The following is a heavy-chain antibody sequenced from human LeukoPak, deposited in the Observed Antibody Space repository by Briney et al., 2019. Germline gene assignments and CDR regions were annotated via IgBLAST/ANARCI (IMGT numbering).Heavy chain of an antibody. Sequence: SVKVSCKASGGTFSSYAISWVRQAPGQGLEWMGGIIPIFGTANYAQKFQGRVTITTDESTSTAYMELSSLRSEDTAVYYCARRSRSIYDSSGYNYYYMDVWGKGPTVTVSS. CDR3: ARRSRSIYDSSGYNYYYMDV. J-gene: IGHJ6*03. V-gene: IGHV1-69*05. CDR1: GGTFSSYA. CDR2: IIPIFGTA. D-gene: IGHD3-22*01.